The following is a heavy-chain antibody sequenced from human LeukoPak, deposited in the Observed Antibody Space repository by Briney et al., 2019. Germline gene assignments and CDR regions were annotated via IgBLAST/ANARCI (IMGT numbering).Heavy chain of an antibody. J-gene: IGHJ6*03. Sequence: SETLSLTCTVSGDSISSAYWSWIRQPPGKGLEWIGYIYYSGSTNYNPSLKSRVTISVDTSKNQFSLKLSSVTAADTAVYYCARYYYGSGSSEYYYYYMDVWGKGTTVTVSS. CDR1: GDSISSAY. CDR2: IYYSGST. D-gene: IGHD3-10*01. V-gene: IGHV4-59*01. CDR3: ARYYYGSGSSEYYYYYMDV.